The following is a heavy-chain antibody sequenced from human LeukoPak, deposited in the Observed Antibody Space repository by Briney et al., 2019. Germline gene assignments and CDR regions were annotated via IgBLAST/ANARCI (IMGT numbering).Heavy chain of an antibody. CDR1: GGSISSGSYY. CDR3: ARHGGGGVVTAMFGQHRPGGAEAFDI. J-gene: IGHJ3*02. D-gene: IGHD2-21*02. CDR2: IYTSGST. Sequence: PSQTLSLTCTVSGGSISSGSYYWSWIRQPAGKGLEWIGRIYTSGSTNYNPSLKSRVTISVDTSKNQFSLKLSSVTAADTAVYYCARHGGGGVVTAMFGQHRPGGAEAFDIWGQGTMVTVSS. V-gene: IGHV4-61*02.